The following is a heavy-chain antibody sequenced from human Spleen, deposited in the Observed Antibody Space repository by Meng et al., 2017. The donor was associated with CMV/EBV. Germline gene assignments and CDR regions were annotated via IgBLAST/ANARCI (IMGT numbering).Heavy chain of an antibody. CDR2: IKGDGSEK. CDR3: ARVILPSSFDFWSGYLEAGEYFFDY. CDR1: GFTFDYFW. V-gene: IGHV3-7*01. J-gene: IGHJ4*02. D-gene: IGHD3-3*01. Sequence: GGSLRLSCAASGFTFDYFWMTWVRQAPGKGLEWVANIKGDGSEKYYVDSVKGRFVLSRDNTKNSVNLQMNYLRDEDTAMYYCARVILPSSFDFWSGYLEAGEYFFDYWGQGTLVTVSS.